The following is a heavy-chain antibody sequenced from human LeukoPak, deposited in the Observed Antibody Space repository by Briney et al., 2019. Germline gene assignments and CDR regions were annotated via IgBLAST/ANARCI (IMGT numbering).Heavy chain of an antibody. D-gene: IGHD6-13*01. V-gene: IGHV4-34*01. CDR2: INHSGST. Sequence: GSLRLSCAASGFTFRNASMSWIRQPPGKGLEWIGEINHSGSTNYNPSLKSRVTISVDTSKNQFSLKLSSVTAADTAVYYCARRKQLVPLFDYWGQGTLVTVSS. J-gene: IGHJ4*02. CDR3: ARRKQLVPLFDY. CDR1: GFTFRNAS.